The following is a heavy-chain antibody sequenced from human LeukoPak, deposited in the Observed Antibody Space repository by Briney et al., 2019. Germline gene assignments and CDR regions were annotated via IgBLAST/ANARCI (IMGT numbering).Heavy chain of an antibody. D-gene: IGHD6-19*01. CDR2: IYHRGST. CDR1: GGSISSGGYY. CDR3: AREWIAVAGGGDY. Sequence: SQTLSLTCTVSGGSISSGGYYWSWIRQPPGKGLEWIGYIYHRGSTYYNPSLKSRVTISVDRSKNQFSLKLSSVTAADTAVYYCAREWIAVAGGGDYWGQGTLVTVSS. J-gene: IGHJ4*02. V-gene: IGHV4-30-2*01.